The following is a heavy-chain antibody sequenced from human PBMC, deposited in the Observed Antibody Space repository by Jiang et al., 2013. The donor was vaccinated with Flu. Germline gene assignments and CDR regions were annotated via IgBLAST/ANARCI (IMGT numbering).Heavy chain of an antibody. CDR2: IYYTGST. J-gene: IGHJ6*02. Sequence: QLVESGPGLVKPSEALSLTCSVSGGSISSSYWSWLRQPPGKGLEWIGYIYYTGSTDYNPSLKSRVTMSLDTSKNQFSLNLSSVTAADTAVYYCARWDYYYGMDVWGQGTTGTVSS. CDR1: GGSISSSY. CDR3: ARWDYYYGMDV. D-gene: IGHD1-26*01. V-gene: IGHV4-59*01.